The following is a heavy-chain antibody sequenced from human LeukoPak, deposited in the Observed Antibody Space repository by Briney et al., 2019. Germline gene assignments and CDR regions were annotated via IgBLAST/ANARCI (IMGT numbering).Heavy chain of an antibody. Sequence: SETLSLTCTVSGGSISTSTYYWGWIRQPPGKGLEWIGSIYSSGSTFYNPSLKSRVTISVDTSKNQFSLKLTSVTAADTSVYYCARHGSGSYYLWGQGTLVTVSS. V-gene: IGHV4-39*01. J-gene: IGHJ5*02. D-gene: IGHD3-10*01. CDR3: ARHGSGSYYL. CDR1: GGSISTSTYY. CDR2: IYSSGST.